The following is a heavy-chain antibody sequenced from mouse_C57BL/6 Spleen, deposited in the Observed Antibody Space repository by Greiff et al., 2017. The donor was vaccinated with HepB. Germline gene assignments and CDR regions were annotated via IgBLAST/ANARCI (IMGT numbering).Heavy chain of an antibody. CDR2: IYPRDGST. D-gene: IGHD2-3*01. CDR3: ASAGGLLLAWFAY. Sequence: VQLQQSDAELVKPGASVKISCKVSGYTFTDHTIHWMKQRPEQGLEWIGYIYPRDGSTKYNEKFKGKATLTADKSSSTAYMQLNSLTSEDSAVYFCASAGGLLLAWFAYWGQGTLVTVSA. CDR1: GYTFTDHT. V-gene: IGHV1-78*01. J-gene: IGHJ3*01.